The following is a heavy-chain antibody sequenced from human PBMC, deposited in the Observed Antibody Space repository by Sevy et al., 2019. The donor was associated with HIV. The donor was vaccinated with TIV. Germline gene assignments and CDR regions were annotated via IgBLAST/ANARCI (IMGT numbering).Heavy chain of an antibody. D-gene: IGHD2-21*02. V-gene: IGHV1-46*01. CDR3: VRADTAKHFDS. J-gene: IGHJ4*02. CDR1: GDTLTNNY. CDR2: VDPSGGNA. Sequence: ASVKVSCMASGDTLTNNYMHWVRQAPGQGLEWMGMVDPSGGNATYVQNFQGRVIMTRDTYTSTLYMDVSSLRSADTAVYYCVRADTAKHFDSRGQGTLVTVSS.